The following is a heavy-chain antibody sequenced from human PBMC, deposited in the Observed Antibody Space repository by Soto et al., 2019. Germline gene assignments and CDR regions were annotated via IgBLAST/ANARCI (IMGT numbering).Heavy chain of an antibody. CDR3: ARGVTMVRGVGLFYFDY. D-gene: IGHD3-10*01. CDR2: MYYSGST. CDR1: GGSISSGGYY. V-gene: IGHV4-31*03. J-gene: IGHJ4*02. Sequence: QVQLQESGPGLVKPSQTLSLTCTVSGGSISSGGYYWSWIRQHPGKGLEWIGNMYYSGSTYYNPSLKSRITIAVDTSKKKFSRKLSSVTAADTAVYYCARGVTMVRGVGLFYFDYWGQGTLVTVSS.